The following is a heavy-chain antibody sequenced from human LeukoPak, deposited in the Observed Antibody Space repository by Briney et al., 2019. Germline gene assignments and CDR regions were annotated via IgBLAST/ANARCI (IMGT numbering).Heavy chain of an antibody. D-gene: IGHD4-17*01. CDR1: GFTFSSYS. V-gene: IGHV3-21*01. CDR2: ISSSSSYI. J-gene: IGHJ3*02. CDR3: ARPLAPRYGDRKPDDAFDI. Sequence: GGSLSLSCAASGFTFSSYSMNWVRQAPGKGREWVSSISSSSSYIYYADSVKGRLTISRDNAKNSLYLQMNSLRAEDTAVYYCARPLAPRYGDRKPDDAFDIWGQGTMVTVSS.